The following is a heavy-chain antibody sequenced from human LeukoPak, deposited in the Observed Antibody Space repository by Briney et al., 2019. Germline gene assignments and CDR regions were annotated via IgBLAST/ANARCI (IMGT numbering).Heavy chain of an antibody. D-gene: IGHD3-10*01. CDR2: INSDGSST. CDR3: ARDGGEWYYYYGMDV. V-gene: IGHV3-74*01. Sequence: GGSLRLSCAASGFTFSSYWMHWVRQAPGKGLVWVSRINSDGSSTSYADSVKGRFTISRDNAKNTLYLQMNSPRAEDTAVYYCARDGGEWYYYYGMDVWGQGTTVTVSS. J-gene: IGHJ6*02. CDR1: GFTFSSYW.